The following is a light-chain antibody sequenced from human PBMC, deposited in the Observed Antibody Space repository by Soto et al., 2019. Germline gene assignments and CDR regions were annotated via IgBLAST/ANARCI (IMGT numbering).Light chain of an antibody. CDR1: QGISNY. CDR3: QACNSAPGT. CDR2: AAS. Sequence: DIPMTQSPSSLSASVGDRVTITCRASQGISNYLAWYQQKPGKVPKLLIYAASTLQSGVPSRFSGSGTETDFAHTISSLQPENVASYYCQACNSAPGTFDQGTKVEIK. J-gene: IGKJ1*01. V-gene: IGKV1-27*01.